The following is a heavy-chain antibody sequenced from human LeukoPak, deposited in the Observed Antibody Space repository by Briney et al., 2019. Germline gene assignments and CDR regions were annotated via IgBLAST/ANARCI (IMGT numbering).Heavy chain of an antibody. D-gene: IGHD6-13*01. J-gene: IGHJ4*02. V-gene: IGHV3-21*01. CDR1: RFTFSSYS. CDR3: ARDSIQQQLVLEDRGYPYYFEH. Sequence: PGGSLRLSCAASRFTFSSYSMNWVRQAPGKGLEWVSSISSSGNYIYYADSVKGRFTISRDNAKNSLYLQMNSLRAEDPAVYYCARDSIQQQLVLEDRGYPYYFEHWGQGTLVTVSS. CDR2: ISSSGNYI.